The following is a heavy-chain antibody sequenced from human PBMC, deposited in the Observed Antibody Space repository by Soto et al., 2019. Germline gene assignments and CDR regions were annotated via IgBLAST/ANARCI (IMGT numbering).Heavy chain of an antibody. CDR1: GFTFSSYA. D-gene: IGHD3-22*01. J-gene: IGHJ4*02. CDR3: AKATYYYDSSGYFPFDY. CDR2: ISGSGGST. Sequence: HPGGSLRLSXAASGFTFSSYAMSWVRQAPGKGLEWVSAISGSGGSTYYADSVKGRFTISRDNSKNTLYLQMNSLRAEDTAVYYCAKATYYYDSSGYFPFDYWGQGTLVTVSS. V-gene: IGHV3-23*01.